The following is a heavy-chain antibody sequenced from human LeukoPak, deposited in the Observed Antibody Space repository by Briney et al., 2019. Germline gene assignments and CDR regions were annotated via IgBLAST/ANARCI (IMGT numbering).Heavy chain of an antibody. Sequence: SETLSLTCTVSGGSISSYYWSWIRQPPGEGLEWIGYIYYSGSTNYNPSLKSRVTISVDTSKNQFSLKLSSVTAADTAVYYCARNGVRGVIGDAFDIWGQGTMVTVSS. CDR2: IYYSGST. CDR3: ARNGVRGVIGDAFDI. V-gene: IGHV4-59*01. CDR1: GGSISSYY. J-gene: IGHJ3*02. D-gene: IGHD3-10*02.